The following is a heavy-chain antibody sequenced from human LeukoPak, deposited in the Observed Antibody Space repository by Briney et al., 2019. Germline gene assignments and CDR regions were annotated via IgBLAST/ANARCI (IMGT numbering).Heavy chain of an antibody. CDR3: ARALQPSYYYDSSGYGKGFDY. J-gene: IGHJ4*02. CDR2: ISAYNGNT. Sequence: ASVTVSCKASGYTFTSYGISWVRQAPGQGLEWMGWISAYNGNTNYAQKLQGRVTMTTDTSTSTAYMELRSLRSDDTAVYYCARALQPSYYYDSSGYGKGFDYWGQGTLVTVSS. V-gene: IGHV1-18*01. D-gene: IGHD3-22*01. CDR1: GYTFTSYG.